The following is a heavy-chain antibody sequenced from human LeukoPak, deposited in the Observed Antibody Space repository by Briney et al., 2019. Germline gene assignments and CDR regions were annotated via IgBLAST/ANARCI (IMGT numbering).Heavy chain of an antibody. D-gene: IGHD3-10*01. CDR2: IYYSGST. J-gene: IGHJ3*02. V-gene: IGHV4-59*01. CDR1: GGSISSYY. Sequence: SETLSLTCTVSGGSISSYYWSWIRQPPGKGLEWIGYIYYSGSTNYNPSLKSRVTISVDTSKNQFSLKLSSVTAADTAVYYCARDRITMVRGAQAFDIWGQGTMATVSS. CDR3: ARDRITMVRGAQAFDI.